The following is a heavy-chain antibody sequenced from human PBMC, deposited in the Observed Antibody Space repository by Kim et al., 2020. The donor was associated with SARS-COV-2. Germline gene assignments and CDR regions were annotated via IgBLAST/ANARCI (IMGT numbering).Heavy chain of an antibody. CDR2: IWYDGSNK. V-gene: IGHV3-33*06. J-gene: IGHJ4*02. CDR3: AKEAQYYGDYGQTFDY. CDR1: GFTFSSYG. Sequence: GGSLRLSCAASGFTFSSYGMHWVRQAPGKGLEWVAVIWYDGSNKYYADSVKGRFTISRDNSKNTLYLQMNSLRAEDTAVYYCAKEAQYYGDYGQTFDYWGQGTLVTVSS. D-gene: IGHD4-17*01.